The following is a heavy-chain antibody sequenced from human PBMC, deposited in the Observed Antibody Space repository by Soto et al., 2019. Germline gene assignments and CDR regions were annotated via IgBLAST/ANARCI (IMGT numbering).Heavy chain of an antibody. J-gene: IGHJ4*02. CDR1: GYSFTSYW. Sequence: PGESLKISCKGSGYSFTSYWIGWVRQMPGKGLEWMGIIYPGDSDTRYSPSFQGQVTISADKSISTAYLQWSSLKASDTAMYYCARHVFDDRGVDYGGPTVDYWGQGTLVTVSS. D-gene: IGHD4-17*01. CDR2: IYPGDSDT. V-gene: IGHV5-51*01. CDR3: ARHVFDDRGVDYGGPTVDY.